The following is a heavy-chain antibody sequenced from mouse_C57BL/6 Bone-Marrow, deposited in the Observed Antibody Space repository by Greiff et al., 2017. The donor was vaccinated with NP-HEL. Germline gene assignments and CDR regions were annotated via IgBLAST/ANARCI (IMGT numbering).Heavy chain of an antibody. V-gene: IGHV1-80*01. CDR3: ARYYGSSDYFDY. CDR2: IYPGDGDT. J-gene: IGHJ2*01. CDR1: GYAFSSYW. Sequence: QVQLQQSGAELVKPGASVKISCKASGYAFSSYWMNWVKQRPGKGLEWIGQIYPGDGDTNYNGKFKGKATLTADKSSSTAYMQLRSLTSEDSAVYFCARYYGSSDYFDYWGQGTTLTVSS. D-gene: IGHD1-1*01.